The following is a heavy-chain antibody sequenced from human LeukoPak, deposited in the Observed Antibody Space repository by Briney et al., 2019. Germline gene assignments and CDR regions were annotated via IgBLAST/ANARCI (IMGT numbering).Heavy chain of an antibody. J-gene: IGHJ4*02. CDR3: ATRPGIAEAGTRESRVHY. V-gene: IGHV3-23*01. Sequence: QSGGSLRLSCAASGFKFSNYAMSWVRQAPGKGLEWVSALSATGGSTYYIDSVKGRFTISRDNSKNTLYLQMNSLRAEDTAVYYCATRPGIAEAGTRESRVHYWGQGTLVTVSS. CDR1: GFKFSNYA. CDR2: LSATGGST. D-gene: IGHD6-13*01.